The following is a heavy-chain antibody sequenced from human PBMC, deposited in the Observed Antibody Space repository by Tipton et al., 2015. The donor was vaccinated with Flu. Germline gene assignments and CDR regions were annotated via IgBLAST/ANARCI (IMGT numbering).Heavy chain of an antibody. CDR2: IIPILGIA. Sequence: QLVQSGAEVKKPGSSVKVSCKASGGTFSSYAISWVRQAPGQGLEWMGRIIPILGIANYAQKFQGRVTITADKSTSTAYMELSSLRSEDTAVYYCAREGGSYYPDAFDIWGQGTMVTVSS. J-gene: IGHJ3*02. CDR1: GGTFSSYA. V-gene: IGHV1-69*09. CDR3: AREGGSYYPDAFDI. D-gene: IGHD1-26*01.